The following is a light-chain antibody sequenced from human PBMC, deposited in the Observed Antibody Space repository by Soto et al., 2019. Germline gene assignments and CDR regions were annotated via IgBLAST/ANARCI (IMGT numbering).Light chain of an antibody. Sequence: QSALTQPPSASGSPGQSVTISCTGTSSDVGGYNDVSWYQQYPGRAPKLMIYEVTKRPSGVPDRFSVSKSGNTASLTVSGLQAEDEADYYCSSYAASNNVVFGGGTKLTVL. CDR1: SSDVGGYND. CDR2: EVT. J-gene: IGLJ3*02. V-gene: IGLV2-8*01. CDR3: SSYAASNNVV.